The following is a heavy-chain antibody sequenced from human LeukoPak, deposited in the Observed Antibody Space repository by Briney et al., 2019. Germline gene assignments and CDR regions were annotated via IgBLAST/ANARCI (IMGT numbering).Heavy chain of an antibody. Sequence: GGSLRLSCAASGFTFSSYAMSWVRQAPGKGLEWVSAIRGSGGSTYYADSVKGRFTISRDNSKNTLYLQMNSLRAEDTAVYYCANKYGGNPSLPFDYWGQGTLVTVSS. CDR1: GFTFSSYA. CDR3: ANKYGGNPSLPFDY. D-gene: IGHD4-23*01. V-gene: IGHV3-23*01. CDR2: IRGSGGST. J-gene: IGHJ4*02.